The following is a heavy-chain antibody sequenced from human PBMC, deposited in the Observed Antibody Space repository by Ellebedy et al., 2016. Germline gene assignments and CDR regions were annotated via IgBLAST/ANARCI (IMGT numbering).Heavy chain of an antibody. J-gene: IGHJ4*02. D-gene: IGHD5-18*01. Sequence: SETLSLXXAVYGGSFSGYYWSWIRQLPGKGLEWIGEINHSGSTNYNPSLKSRVTISVDTSKNQFSLKLSSVTAADTAVYYCARGLSGRIQLWLDASDYWGQGTLVTVSS. V-gene: IGHV4-34*01. CDR2: INHSGST. CDR1: GGSFSGYY. CDR3: ARGLSGRIQLWLDASDY.